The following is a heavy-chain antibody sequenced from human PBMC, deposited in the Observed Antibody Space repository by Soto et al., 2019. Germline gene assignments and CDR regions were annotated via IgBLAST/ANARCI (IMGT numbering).Heavy chain of an antibody. CDR1: GFNVGAFA. J-gene: IGHJ4*02. V-gene: IGHV3-23*01. Sequence: HGGSLRLSCAASGFNVGAFAVNWVRQAPGKGLEWVSGISVSDAFIYYADSVRGRFSISRDASENILYLQMNSLRVDDTALYYCTRETVAGITGLDYWGPGTLVTVSS. CDR3: TRETVAGITGLDY. CDR2: ISVSDAFI. D-gene: IGHD1-20*01.